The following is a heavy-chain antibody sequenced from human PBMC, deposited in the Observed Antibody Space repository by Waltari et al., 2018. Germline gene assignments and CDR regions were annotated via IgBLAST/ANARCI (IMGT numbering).Heavy chain of an antibody. CDR3: ARRSSGAYPDYYYGLDV. V-gene: IGHV4-39*02. CDR2: VHSGGTT. D-gene: IGHD3-22*01. CDR1: GGAISGNSYY. Sequence: QLQLQESGPGLVEPSETLSLTCSVSGGAISGNSYYWGWIRQPPGKGLEWIGSVHSGGTTYYHPYLKSRISISLDTTEHRFSLKLTSVTAADTAVYYCARRSSGAYPDYYYGLDVWGQGATV. J-gene: IGHJ6*02.